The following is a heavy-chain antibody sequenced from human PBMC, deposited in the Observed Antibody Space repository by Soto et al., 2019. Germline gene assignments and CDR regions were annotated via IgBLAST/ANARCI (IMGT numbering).Heavy chain of an antibody. D-gene: IGHD6-6*01. CDR3: AGSSSYYYYYGMDV. CDR1: GYTFTSYG. CDR2: INAGNGNT. V-gene: IGHV1-18*04. J-gene: IGHJ6*02. Sequence: ASVKVSCKASGYTFTSYGISWVRQAPGQGLEWMGWINAGNGNTKYSQKFQGRVTITRDTSASTAYMELSSLRSEDTAVYYCAGSSSYYYYYGMDVWGQGTTVTVSS.